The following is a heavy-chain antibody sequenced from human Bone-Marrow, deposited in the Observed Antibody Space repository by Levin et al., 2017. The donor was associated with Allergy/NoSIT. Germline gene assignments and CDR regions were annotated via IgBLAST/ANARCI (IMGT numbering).Heavy chain of an antibody. V-gene: IGHV3-33*01. D-gene: IGHD6-19*01. J-gene: IGHJ4*02. CDR2: IWYDGSNK. Sequence: GESLKISCAASGFTFSSYGMHWVRQAPGKGLEWVAVIWYDGSNKYYADSVKGRFTISRDNSKNTLYLQMNSLRAEDTAVYYCARDVSGWHRSGYFDYWGQGTLVTVSS. CDR1: GFTFSSYG. CDR3: ARDVSGWHRSGYFDY.